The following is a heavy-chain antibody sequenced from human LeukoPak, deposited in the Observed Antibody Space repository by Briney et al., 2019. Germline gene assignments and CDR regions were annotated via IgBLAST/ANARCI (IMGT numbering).Heavy chain of an antibody. CDR1: GFSFSSSW. D-gene: IGHD4-11*01. CDR3: ARPESKGYFDY. Sequence: GGSLRLSCVASGFSFSSSWMSWVRQAPGKGLEWVANIKQDGSEKYYVDSVKGRFTISRDNAKNSLYLQMNSLRAEDTAVYYCARPESKGYFDYWGQGTLVTVSS. CDR2: IKQDGSEK. V-gene: IGHV3-7*03. J-gene: IGHJ4*02.